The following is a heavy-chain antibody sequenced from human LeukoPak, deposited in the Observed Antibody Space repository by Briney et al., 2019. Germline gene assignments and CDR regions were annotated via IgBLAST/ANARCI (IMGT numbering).Heavy chain of an antibody. V-gene: IGHV4-61*01. D-gene: IGHD2-2*01. J-gene: IGHJ5*02. CDR3: ARDGPAAGRGKVWFDP. Sequence: SPETPSVSRTVSGGSASSSNTYWGWIRQPPGKGLEWIGYIYYRGSTNYNPSLKSRVTISVDTSRNQFSLKLSSVTAADTAVYYCARDGPAAGRGKVWFDPWGGGPVHR. CDR2: IYYRGST. CDR1: GGSASSSNTY.